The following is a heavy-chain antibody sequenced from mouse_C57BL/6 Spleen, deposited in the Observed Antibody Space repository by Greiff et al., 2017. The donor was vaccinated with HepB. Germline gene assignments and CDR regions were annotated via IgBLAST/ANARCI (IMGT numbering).Heavy chain of an antibody. CDR2: IDPSDSYT. Sequence: QVQLQHPGAELVKPGASVKLSCKASGYTFTSYWMQWVNQRPGQGLEWIGEIDPSDSYTNYNQKFKGKATLTVDTSSSTAYMQLSSLTSEDSAVYYCATTVVGGYWGQGTTLTVSS. D-gene: IGHD1-1*01. CDR3: ATTVVGGY. V-gene: IGHV1-50*01. CDR1: GYTFTSYW. J-gene: IGHJ2*01.